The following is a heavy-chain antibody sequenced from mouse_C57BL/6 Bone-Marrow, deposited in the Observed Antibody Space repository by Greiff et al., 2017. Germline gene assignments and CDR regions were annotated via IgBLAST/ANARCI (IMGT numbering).Heavy chain of an antibody. CDR3: AKYSSYGLFAY. CDR2: IYPRDGST. Sequence: VQLQQSDAELVKPGASVKISCKVSGYTFTDHTIHWMKQRPEQGLEWIGYIYPRDGSTKYNEQFQGKATLTAAQSSRSAYMQLNSLTSEDSSVYFCAKYSSYGLFAYGGQGTLVTVSA. V-gene: IGHV1-78*01. D-gene: IGHD1-1*01. CDR1: GYTFTDHT. J-gene: IGHJ3*01.